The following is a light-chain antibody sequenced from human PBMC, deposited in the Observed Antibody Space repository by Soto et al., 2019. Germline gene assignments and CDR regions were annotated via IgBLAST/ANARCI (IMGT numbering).Light chain of an antibody. CDR3: QQYNNWPPYT. Sequence: EIVMTQSPATLSVSPGERATLSCRASQSVNSNLAWYQQKPGQAPSLLIYGASTRATGVPARFSGSWSGTEFTLTISSLQSEDFAVYYWQQYNNWPPYTFGQGTKLEIK. J-gene: IGKJ2*01. V-gene: IGKV3-15*01. CDR2: GAS. CDR1: QSVNSN.